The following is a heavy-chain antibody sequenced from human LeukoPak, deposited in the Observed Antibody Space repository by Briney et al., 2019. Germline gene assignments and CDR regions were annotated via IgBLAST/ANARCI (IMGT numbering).Heavy chain of an antibody. CDR1: GGSFSGYY. V-gene: IGHV4-34*01. D-gene: IGHD6-13*01. CDR3: ARSGRGSWYSG. J-gene: IGHJ4*02. CDR2: INHSGST. Sequence: SETLSLTCAVYGGSFSGYYWSWIRQPPGKGLEWIGEINHSGSTNYDPSLKSRVTISVDTSKNQFSLKLSSVTAADTAVYYCARSGRGSWYSGWGQGTLVTVSS.